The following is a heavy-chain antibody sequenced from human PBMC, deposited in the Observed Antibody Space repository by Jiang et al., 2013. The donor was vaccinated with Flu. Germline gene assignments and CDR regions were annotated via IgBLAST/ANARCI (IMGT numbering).Heavy chain of an antibody. CDR1: GGSISSHF. D-gene: IGHD3-16*01. CDR2: IYYSVTT. CDR3: ARALWGDNAFDI. Sequence: PGLVKPSETLSLTCTVSGGSISSHFWTWIRQPPGKGLEWIGYIYYSVTTNYNPSLKSRVTISRDTSKNQFSLKLNSVTAADTAVYYCARALWGDNAFDIWGHGTMVTVSS. J-gene: IGHJ3*02. V-gene: IGHV4-59*11.